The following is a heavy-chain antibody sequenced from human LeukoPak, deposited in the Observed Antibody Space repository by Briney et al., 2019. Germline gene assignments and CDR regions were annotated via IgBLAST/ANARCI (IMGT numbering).Heavy chain of an antibody. Sequence: GGSLRLSCAASGFTVNYWMSWARQAPGTGLEWVATMTHDGSDEYYLDSVKGRFTISRGSAKNSIYLQMNSLRVEDTSTYYCAKGDLENWGQGTLVTVSS. V-gene: IGHV3-7*01. CDR2: MTHDGSDE. CDR1: GFTVNYW. J-gene: IGHJ4*02. CDR3: AKGDLEN.